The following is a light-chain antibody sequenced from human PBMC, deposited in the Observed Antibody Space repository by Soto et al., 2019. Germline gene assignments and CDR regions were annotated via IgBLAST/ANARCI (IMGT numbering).Light chain of an antibody. J-gene: IGLJ2*01. CDR1: TSDVGGYNY. CDR2: EVS. Sequence: QSVLTHPASVSGSPGQSITISCTGTTSDVGGYNYVSWYQQHPGKAPKLMICEVSNRPSGVSNRFSGSKSGNTASLTISGLQAEDEADYYCSSYTSSGTLVVFGGGTKLTVL. CDR3: SSYTSSGTLVV. V-gene: IGLV2-14*01.